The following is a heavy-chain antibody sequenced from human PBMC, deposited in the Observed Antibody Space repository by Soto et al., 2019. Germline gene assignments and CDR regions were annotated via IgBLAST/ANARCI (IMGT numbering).Heavy chain of an antibody. CDR3: AREMGTMIVVVISPYYYYGMDV. CDR2: IWYDGSNK. D-gene: IGHD3-22*01. V-gene: IGHV3-33*01. Sequence: GGSLRLSCSASAFTFSSYVMHWVRQAPGKGLAWVAVIWYDGSNKYYADSVKGRFTISRDNSKNTLYLQMNSLRAEDTAVYYCAREMGTMIVVVISPYYYYGMDVWGQGTTVTVSS. CDR1: AFTFSSYV. J-gene: IGHJ6*02.